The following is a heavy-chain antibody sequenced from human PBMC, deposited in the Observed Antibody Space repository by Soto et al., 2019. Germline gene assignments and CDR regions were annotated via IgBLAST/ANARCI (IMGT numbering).Heavy chain of an antibody. D-gene: IGHD5-12*01. CDR1: GYTFTSYD. J-gene: IGHJ4*02. Sequence: QVQLVQSGAEVKKPGASVQVSCKASGYTFTSYDINWVRQATGQGLEWMGWMNPTSGNTGYAQKFQGRVTMTRNTSISTAYRELSSLRSEDTAVYYCARGVDIVATRSLDIDYWGQGTLVTVSS. V-gene: IGHV1-8*01. CDR3: ARGVDIVATRSLDIDY. CDR2: MNPTSGNT.